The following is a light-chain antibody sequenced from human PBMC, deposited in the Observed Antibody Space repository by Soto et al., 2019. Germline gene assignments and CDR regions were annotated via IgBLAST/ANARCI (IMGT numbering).Light chain of an antibody. J-gene: IGKJ1*01. CDR3: QHYNNWPRT. CDR1: QSVSSN. V-gene: IGKV3-15*01. Sequence: EIVMTQSPATLSVSPGERATLSCRASQSVSSNLAWYQQKPGQAPRLLIYGASTRATGIPARFSGSRSGTEFTLTTSSLQSEDFAFYYCQHYNNWPRTFGQGTKAEIK. CDR2: GAS.